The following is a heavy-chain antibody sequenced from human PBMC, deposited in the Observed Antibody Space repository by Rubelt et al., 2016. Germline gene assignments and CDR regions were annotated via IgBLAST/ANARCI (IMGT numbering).Heavy chain of an antibody. CDR1: GFIFTNFA. Sequence: EVQLLESGGGLVQPGGSLRLSCAASGFIFTNFALSWVRQAPGKGLEWVSMISGYGNRIYYADSVKGRFTISRDNSKNTLSLQMNSLRADDTAGYYWAKPGDFHGYSSAENAFDIWGQGAMVTVSS. CDR2: ISGYGNRI. CDR3: AKPGDFHGYSSAENAFDI. J-gene: IGHJ3*02. D-gene: IGHD6-25*01. V-gene: IGHV3-23*01.